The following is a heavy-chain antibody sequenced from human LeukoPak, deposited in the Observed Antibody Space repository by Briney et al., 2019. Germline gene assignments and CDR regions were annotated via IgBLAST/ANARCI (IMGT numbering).Heavy chain of an antibody. D-gene: IGHD6-13*01. Sequence: SETLSLTCTVSGGSISSYYWSWIRQPPGKGLEWIGYIYYSGSTNYNPSLKSRVTISVDTSKNQFSLKLSSVTAADTAVYYCARFSTYSSPLDYWGQGTLVTVSS. J-gene: IGHJ4*02. V-gene: IGHV4-59*08. CDR3: ARFSTYSSPLDY. CDR2: IYYSGST. CDR1: GGSISSYY.